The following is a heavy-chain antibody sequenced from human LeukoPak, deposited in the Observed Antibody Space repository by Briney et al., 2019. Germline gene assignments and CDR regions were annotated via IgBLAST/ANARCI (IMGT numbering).Heavy chain of an antibody. CDR3: AKGSGRGYSYGLEY. J-gene: IGHJ4*02. CDR1: GFTFSSYG. V-gene: IGHV3-23*01. CDR2: ISGSAGST. Sequence: GGSLRLSCAASGFTFSSYGMTWVRQAPGKGPEWVSLISGSAGSTYYAGSVKGRFSISRDNSKNTMYLQMNSLRAEDTAVYYCAKGSGRGYSYGLEYWGQGTLVTVSS. D-gene: IGHD5-18*01.